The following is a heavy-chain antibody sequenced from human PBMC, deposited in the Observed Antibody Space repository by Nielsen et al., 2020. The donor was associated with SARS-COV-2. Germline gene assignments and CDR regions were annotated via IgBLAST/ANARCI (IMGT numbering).Heavy chain of an antibody. D-gene: IGHD5-18*01. J-gene: IGHJ6*02. CDR3: ARTGGYSYGYWVLYYYGMDV. CDR2: INHSGST. Sequence: WIRQPPGKGLEWIGEINHSGSTNYNPSLKSRVTISVDTSKNQFSLKLSSVTAADTAVYYCARTGGYSYGYWVLYYYGMDVWGQGTTVTVSS. V-gene: IGHV4-34*01.